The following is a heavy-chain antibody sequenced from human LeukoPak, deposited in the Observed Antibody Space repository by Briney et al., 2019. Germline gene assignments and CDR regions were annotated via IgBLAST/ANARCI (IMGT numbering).Heavy chain of an antibody. V-gene: IGHV3-23*01. J-gene: IGHJ4*02. CDR2: ITGSGDTT. CDR3: VKDYSTIPAAANPLFDY. D-gene: IGHD6-13*01. Sequence: GGSLRLSCTASGFTFSSYAVTWVRQAPGKGLEWVSGITGSGDTTFYADSVKGRFTISRDNSKNTLYLQMHSLRAEDTAVYYCVKDYSTIPAAANPLFDYWGQGALVTVSS. CDR1: GFTFSSYA.